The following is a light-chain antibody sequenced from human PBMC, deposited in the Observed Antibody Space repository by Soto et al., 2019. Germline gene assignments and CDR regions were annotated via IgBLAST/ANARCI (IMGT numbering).Light chain of an antibody. CDR3: SSYTSSSTFV. CDR1: SSDVGAYNF. J-gene: IGLJ2*01. CDR2: DVS. Sequence: QSALTQPASVSGSPGQSITISCTGTSSDVGAYNFVSWYQQYPGKAPKLIIYDVSNRPSGVSNRFSGSKSGNTASLTISGLQAEDEADYYCSSYTSSSTFVFGGGTKLTVL. V-gene: IGLV2-14*01.